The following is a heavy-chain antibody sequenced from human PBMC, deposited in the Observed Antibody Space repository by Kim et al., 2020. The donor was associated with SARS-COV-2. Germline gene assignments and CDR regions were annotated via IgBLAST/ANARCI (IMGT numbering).Heavy chain of an antibody. Sequence: GGSLRLSCAASGFTFGDYAMHWVRQAPGKGLEWVSGISWNSGSIGYADSVKGRFTISRDNAKNSLYLQMNSLRPEDTALYYCAKDYGSITRGMDVWGQGTTVTVSS. D-gene: IGHD1-20*01. V-gene: IGHV3-9*01. CDR3: AKDYGSITRGMDV. CDR1: GFTFGDYA. J-gene: IGHJ6*02. CDR2: ISWNSGSI.